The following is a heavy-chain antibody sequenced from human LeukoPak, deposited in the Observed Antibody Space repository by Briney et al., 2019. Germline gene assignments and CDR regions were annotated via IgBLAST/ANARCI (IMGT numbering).Heavy chain of an antibody. V-gene: IGHV4-39*01. CDR1: SRSINSSSYY. CDR3: ARVPGDIVVVVGASGSCNWFDP. CDR2: LYYIGST. Sequence: PSETLSLTCTVSSRSINSSSYYWPWIRQPPGKVLEWIGRLYYIGSTYYNPCLKSRVTISVDTSKSQFSLKLSSVTAADTAVYYCARVPGDIVVVVGASGSCNWFDPWGQGTLVTVSS. J-gene: IGHJ5*02. D-gene: IGHD2-15*01.